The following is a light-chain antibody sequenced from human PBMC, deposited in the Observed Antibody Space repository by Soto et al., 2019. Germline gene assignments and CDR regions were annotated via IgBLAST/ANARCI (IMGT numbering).Light chain of an antibody. J-gene: IGKJ1*01. Sequence: EIVLTQAAATLSMNPGERATLSCRASQSVSSNLAWYQQKPGQAPRLLIYGASTRATGIPARFSGSGSGTEFTLTISSLQSEDFAVYYCQQYDNWPPWTSGQGTKVDIK. CDR1: QSVSSN. V-gene: IGKV3-15*01. CDR3: QQYDNWPPWT. CDR2: GAS.